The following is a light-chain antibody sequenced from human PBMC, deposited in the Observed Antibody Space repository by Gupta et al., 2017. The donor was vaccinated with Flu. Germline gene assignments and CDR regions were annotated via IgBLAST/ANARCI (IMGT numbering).Light chain of an antibody. V-gene: IGKV1-5*03. J-gene: IGKJ2*03. Sequence: IQMTQFPSTLSASVGDRVTITCRASQDINIWLAWYHQKPGRAPNLLIYQASILQSGVPRRFSGSGSGTEFTLTIASLQPDDVGTYYCQQYNSYIRFGPGTKLEI. CDR1: QDINIW. CDR3: QQYNSYIR. CDR2: QAS.